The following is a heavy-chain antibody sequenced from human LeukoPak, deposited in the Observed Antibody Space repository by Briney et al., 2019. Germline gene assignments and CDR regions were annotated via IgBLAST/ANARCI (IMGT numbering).Heavy chain of an antibody. CDR2: IYYSGST. Sequence: SETLSLTCTVSGGSISSYYWSWIRQPPGKGLEWIGYIYYSGSTNYNPSLKSRVTISVDTSKNQFSLKLGSVTAADTAVYYCARHGDYYDSSGYYYVLNAFDIWGRGTMVTVSS. CDR1: GGSISSYY. J-gene: IGHJ3*02. V-gene: IGHV4-59*08. D-gene: IGHD3-22*01. CDR3: ARHGDYYDSSGYYYVLNAFDI.